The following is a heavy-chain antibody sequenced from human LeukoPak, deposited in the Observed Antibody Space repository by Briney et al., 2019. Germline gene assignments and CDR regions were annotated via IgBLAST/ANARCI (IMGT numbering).Heavy chain of an antibody. D-gene: IGHD3-9*01. V-gene: IGHV3-7*03. Sequence: PGGSLRLSCAASGFTFSSYWMSWVRQAPGKGLEWVANIKQDGSEKYYVDSVKGRFTISRDDAKNSLYLQMNSLRAEDTAVYYCARDEGKYFDSLPHYYYYYGMDVWGQGTTVTVSS. CDR3: ARDEGKYFDSLPHYYYYYGMDV. CDR1: GFTFSSYW. J-gene: IGHJ6*02. CDR2: IKQDGSEK.